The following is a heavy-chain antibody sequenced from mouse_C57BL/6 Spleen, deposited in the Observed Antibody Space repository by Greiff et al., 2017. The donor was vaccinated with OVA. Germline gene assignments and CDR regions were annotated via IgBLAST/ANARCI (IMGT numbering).Heavy chain of an antibody. CDR1: GFSLTSYG. Sequence: QVQLQQSGPGLVQPSQSLSITCTVSGFSLTSYGVNWVRQSPGKGLEWLGVIWSGGSTDYNAAFISRLSISKDNSKSQVFFKMNSLQADDTAIDYCARRRQLRLQNAMDYWGQGTTVTVSS. CDR2: IWSGGST. CDR3: ARRRQLRLQNAMDY. V-gene: IGHV2-2*01. D-gene: IGHD3-2*02. J-gene: IGHJ4*01.